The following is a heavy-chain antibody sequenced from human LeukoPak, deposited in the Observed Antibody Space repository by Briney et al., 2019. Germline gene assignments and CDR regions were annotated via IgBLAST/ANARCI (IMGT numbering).Heavy chain of an antibody. Sequence: PGGSLRLSCAASGFSFSSYWMSWVRQAPGKGLEWVAHINQDGSDKYYVDSVKGQFTISRDNAKNSLYLQMNSLGAEDTAVFYCARALRPVTSPFDLWGQGALVTVSS. CDR1: GFSFSSYW. CDR3: ARALRPVTSPFDL. D-gene: IGHD4-17*01. J-gene: IGHJ5*02. CDR2: INQDGSDK. V-gene: IGHV3-7*04.